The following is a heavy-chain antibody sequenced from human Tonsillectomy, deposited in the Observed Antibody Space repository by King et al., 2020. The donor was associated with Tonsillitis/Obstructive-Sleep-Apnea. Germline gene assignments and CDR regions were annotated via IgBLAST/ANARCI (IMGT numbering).Heavy chain of an antibody. J-gene: IGHJ4*02. CDR2: IWYDGSYK. CDR1: GFTFSRWT. V-gene: IGHV3-33*01. D-gene: IGHD3-10*01. Sequence: VQLVESGGGVVQPGRSQRLSFETSGFTFSRWTIHRVRQAPGNGLEWVAGIWYDGSYKYYGDSVKGRLTISRDSSKNTVYLQMNTLRAEDTAVYYCARDSNSGSFNFDYWGQGTLVTVSS. CDR3: ARDSNSGSFNFDY.